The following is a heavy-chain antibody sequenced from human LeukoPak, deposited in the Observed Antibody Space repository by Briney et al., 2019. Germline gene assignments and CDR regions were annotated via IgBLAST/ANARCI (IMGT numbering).Heavy chain of an antibody. J-gene: IGHJ5*02. V-gene: IGHV5-51*01. D-gene: IGHD6-19*01. Sequence: RGESLKISCKGSGYSFTSYWIGWVRQMPGKGLEWMGIIYPGDSDTRYSPSFQGQVTISADKSISTAYLQWSSLKASDTAMYYCARVPVAGTLTSRWFDPWGQGTLVTVSS. CDR2: IYPGDSDT. CDR3: ARVPVAGTLTSRWFDP. CDR1: GYSFTSYW.